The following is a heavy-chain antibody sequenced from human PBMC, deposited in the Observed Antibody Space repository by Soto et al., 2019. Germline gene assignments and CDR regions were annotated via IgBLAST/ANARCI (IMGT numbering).Heavy chain of an antibody. Sequence: PGVSLRLSCAASGFTFSSYSMSWVRQAPWKGLEWVSAISGSGVSTYYADSVRGRFTISRDNSKNTLYLQMNSLRAEDTAVYYCAKAGLVVCITNFDSLGQVTLV. D-gene: IGHD3-22*01. CDR1: GFTFSSYS. J-gene: IGHJ4*02. V-gene: IGHV3-23*01. CDR3: AKAGLVVCITNFDS. CDR2: ISGSGVST.